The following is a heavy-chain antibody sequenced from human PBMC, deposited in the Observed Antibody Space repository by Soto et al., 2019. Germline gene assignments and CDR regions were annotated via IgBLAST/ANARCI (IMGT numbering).Heavy chain of an antibody. CDR2: IWYDGSNK. Sequence: QVQLVESGGGVVQPGRSLRLSCAASGFTFSSYGMHWVRQAPCKGLEWVAVIWYDGSNKYYADSVKGRFTISSDNSKKTLYLQMNSLRAEDTAVYYCARDWGYRNTTWYFDLWGRGTMVTVSS. D-gene: IGHD5-18*01. CDR1: GFTFSSYG. CDR3: ARDWGYRNTTWYFDL. J-gene: IGHJ2*01. V-gene: IGHV3-33*01.